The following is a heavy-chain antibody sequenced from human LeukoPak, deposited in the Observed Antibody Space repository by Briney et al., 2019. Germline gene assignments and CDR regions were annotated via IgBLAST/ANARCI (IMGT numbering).Heavy chain of an antibody. Sequence: GGSLRLSCAASGFTFSSYSMNWVRQAPGKGLEWVSSISSSSSYIYYADSVKGRFTISRDNAKNSLYLQKNSLRAEGTAVYYCARDILYYYDSSHGAFDIWGQGTMVTVSS. V-gene: IGHV3-21*01. CDR1: GFTFSSYS. J-gene: IGHJ3*02. CDR2: ISSSSSYI. CDR3: ARDILYYYDSSHGAFDI. D-gene: IGHD3-22*01.